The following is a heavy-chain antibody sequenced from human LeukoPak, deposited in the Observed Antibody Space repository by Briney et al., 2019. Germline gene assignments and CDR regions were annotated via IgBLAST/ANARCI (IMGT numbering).Heavy chain of an antibody. D-gene: IGHD2-21*02. CDR1: GGSISSYY. CDR2: IYYSGST. CDR3: ARIAAYCGGDCYFIPDY. V-gene: IGHV4-59*01. J-gene: IGHJ4*02. Sequence: SETLSLTCTVSGGSISSYYWSWIRQPPGKGLEWIGYIYYSGSTNYNPSLKSRVIISVDTSKNQFSLKLSSVTAADTAVYYCARIAAYCGGDCYFIPDYWGQGTLVTVSS.